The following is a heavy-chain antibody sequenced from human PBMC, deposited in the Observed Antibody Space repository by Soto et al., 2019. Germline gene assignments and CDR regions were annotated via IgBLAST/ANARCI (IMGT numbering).Heavy chain of an antibody. V-gene: IGHV3-49*02. D-gene: IGHD2-2*01. Sequence: PVESLTLSCKGSGYSFTSYWIGWVRPLPGKGLERVGVIRSKACGETTDYAASVKGRFTILRDNSKSIAYLQLNSLQSEDTGVYYCTRYTYTSRYSYFGMDVWGHGTTVTVSS. J-gene: IGHJ6*02. CDR1: GYSFTSYW. CDR2: IRSKACGETT. CDR3: TRYTYTSRYSYFGMDV.